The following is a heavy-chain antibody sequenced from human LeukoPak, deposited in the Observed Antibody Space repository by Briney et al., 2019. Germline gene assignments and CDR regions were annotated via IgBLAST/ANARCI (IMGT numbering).Heavy chain of an antibody. CDR2: INHSGST. Sequence: SETLSLTCAVYGGSFSGYYWSWIRQPPGKGLEWIGEINHSGSTNYNPSLKSRVTISVDTSKNQFSLKLSSVTAADTAVYYCARHVRITMVRGVMSWFDPWGQGTLVTVSS. CDR1: GGSFSGYY. CDR3: ARHVRITMVRGVMSWFDP. V-gene: IGHV4-34*01. D-gene: IGHD3-10*01. J-gene: IGHJ5*02.